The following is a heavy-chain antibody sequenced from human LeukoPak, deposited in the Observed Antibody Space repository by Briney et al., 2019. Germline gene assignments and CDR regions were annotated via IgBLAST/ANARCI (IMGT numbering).Heavy chain of an antibody. CDR3: ARAFIVGATSKVPGAYYFDY. D-gene: IGHD1-26*01. V-gene: IGHV1-46*01. CDR2: INPNSGST. CDR1: GYTFTGYY. Sequence: ASVKVSCKASGYTFTGYYIHWVRQAPGQGLEWMGRINPNSGSTSYAQKFQGRVTMTRDTSTSTVYMELSSLRSEDTAVYYCARAFIVGATSKVPGAYYFDYWGQGTLVTVSS. J-gene: IGHJ4*02.